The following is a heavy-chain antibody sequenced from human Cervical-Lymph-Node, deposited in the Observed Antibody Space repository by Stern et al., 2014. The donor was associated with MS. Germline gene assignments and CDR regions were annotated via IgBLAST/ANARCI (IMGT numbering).Heavy chain of an antibody. CDR3: ARMKTGLRENRGFDF. J-gene: IGHJ4*02. CDR1: GDSINRGDFH. V-gene: IGHV4-30-4*01. CDR2: IYYSGTN. D-gene: IGHD1-14*01. Sequence: QVQLQESGPGLVKPSETLSLTCTVSGDSINRGDFHWSWVRQSPGKGLEWIGDIYYSGTNYNNPSLKSRVTMSIDTSTNQFSLNLASVTAADTALYFCARMKTGLRENRGFDFWGQGTQVTVSS.